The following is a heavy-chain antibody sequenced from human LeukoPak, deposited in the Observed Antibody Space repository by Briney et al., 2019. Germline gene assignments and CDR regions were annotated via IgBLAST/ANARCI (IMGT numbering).Heavy chain of an antibody. CDR3: ARGFGAATGESFDY. J-gene: IGHJ4*02. Sequence: SETLSLTCTVSGGSMSSSYWSWIRQPAGKELEWIGRIYTGGSTDYNPSLKSRVTMSIETSTNRFSLRLSSVTAADTAVYFCARGFGAATGESFDYWGQGALVTVSS. D-gene: IGHD2-15*01. CDR2: IYTGGST. CDR1: GGSMSSSY. V-gene: IGHV4-4*07.